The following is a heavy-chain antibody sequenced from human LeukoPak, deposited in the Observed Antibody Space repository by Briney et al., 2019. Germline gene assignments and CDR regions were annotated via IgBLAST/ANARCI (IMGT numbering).Heavy chain of an antibody. Sequence: ASVKVSCKASGGTFSSYAISWVRQAPGQGLEWMGWISAYNGNTNYAQKLQGRVTMTTDTSTSTAYMELRSLRSDDTAVYYCARIFLSNSYVYYYYYYMDVWGKGTTVTVSS. CDR3: ARIFLSNSYVYYYYYYMDV. D-gene: IGHD4-23*01. J-gene: IGHJ6*03. CDR2: ISAYNGNT. V-gene: IGHV1-18*01. CDR1: GGTFSSYA.